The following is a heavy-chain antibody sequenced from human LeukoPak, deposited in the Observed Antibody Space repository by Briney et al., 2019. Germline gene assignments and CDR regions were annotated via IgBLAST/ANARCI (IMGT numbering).Heavy chain of an antibody. D-gene: IGHD2-2*01. CDR1: GGSFSGYC. Sequence: SETLSLTCAVYGGSFSGYCWSWIRQPPGKGLEWIGEINHSGSTNYNPSLKSRVTISVDTSKNQFSLKLSSVTAADTAVYYCARLGYCSSTSCYGELDYWGQGTLVTVSS. CDR3: ARLGYCSSTSCYGELDY. V-gene: IGHV4-34*01. CDR2: INHSGST. J-gene: IGHJ4*02.